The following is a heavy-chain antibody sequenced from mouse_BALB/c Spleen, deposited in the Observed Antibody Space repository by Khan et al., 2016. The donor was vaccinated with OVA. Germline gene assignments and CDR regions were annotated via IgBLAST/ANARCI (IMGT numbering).Heavy chain of an antibody. CDR2: IYPGSGNV. D-gene: IGHD6-1*01. V-gene: IGHV1-77*01. CDR1: GYTFTDYY. J-gene: IGHJ2*01. Sequence: QVQLKQSGAELARPGASVKLSCKASGYTFTDYYITWVKQRTGQGLEWIGEIYPGSGNVYYNANFKGKATLTADKSSSTTYKHLSSLTSEDSAVYFCARMDKTSFDYWGQGTTRTVSS. CDR3: ARMDKTSFDY.